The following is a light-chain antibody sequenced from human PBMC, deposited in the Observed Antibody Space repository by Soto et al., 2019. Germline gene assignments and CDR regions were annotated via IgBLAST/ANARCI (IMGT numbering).Light chain of an antibody. Sequence: EIVMTQSPATLSVSPGERATLSCRASQSVSSNLAWYQQKPGQAPMLLIYGASTRATGVPVRFSGSGSGTEFTLTISSLQSEDFAVYYCQHYNNWPPWTFGQGTKVEIK. CDR1: QSVSSN. V-gene: IGKV3-15*01. CDR2: GAS. J-gene: IGKJ1*01. CDR3: QHYNNWPPWT.